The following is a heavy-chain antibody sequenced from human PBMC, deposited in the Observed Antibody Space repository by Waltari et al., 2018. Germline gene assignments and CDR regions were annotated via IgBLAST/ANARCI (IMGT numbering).Heavy chain of an antibody. CDR1: GFIVSDYA. V-gene: IGHV3-33*05. J-gene: IGHJ4*02. Sequence: QLVGSGGCVVQTRASLRLFCAASGFIVSDYAMHGVRQAPGGGLIWVCFISFDEKNIYYGDSVKGLFTITRDDAKNTLYLQMTGLKAADTGVYYCARDRRYRVSDTYYDILNWGQGTLVTVSS. CDR2: ISFDEKNI. D-gene: IGHD3-9*01. CDR3: ARDRRYRVSDTYYDILN.